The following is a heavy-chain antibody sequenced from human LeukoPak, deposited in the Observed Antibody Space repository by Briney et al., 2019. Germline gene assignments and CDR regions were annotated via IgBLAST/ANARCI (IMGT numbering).Heavy chain of an antibody. CDR2: INHSGST. Sequence: PSETLSLTCAVYGGSFSVYYWSWIRQPPGKGLEWIGEINHSGSTNYNPSLKSRVTISVDTSKNQFSLKLSSVTAADTAVYYCARVEKDGDYGWGAFDIWGQGTMVTVSS. J-gene: IGHJ3*02. CDR1: GGSFSVYY. V-gene: IGHV4-34*01. CDR3: ARVEKDGDYGWGAFDI. D-gene: IGHD4-17*01.